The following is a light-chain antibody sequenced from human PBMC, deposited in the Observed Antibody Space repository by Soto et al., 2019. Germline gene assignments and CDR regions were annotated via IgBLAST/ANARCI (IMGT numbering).Light chain of an antibody. V-gene: IGLV2-14*01. CDR1: SSDVGGYNY. J-gene: IGLJ2*01. CDR2: EVS. Sequence: QSALTQPASVSGSPGQSITISCTGTSSDVGGYNYVSWYQQHPGKAPKLMIYEVSNRPAGVYNRFSGSKSGNTASLTISGLKGEDEAAYYCGSYTSSITLDFGGGTTLTV. CDR3: GSYTSSITLD.